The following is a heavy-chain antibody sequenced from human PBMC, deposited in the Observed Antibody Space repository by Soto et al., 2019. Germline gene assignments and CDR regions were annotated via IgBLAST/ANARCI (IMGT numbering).Heavy chain of an antibody. J-gene: IGHJ4*01. CDR3: AKHIAYYYYDLSV. D-gene: IGHD3-3*01. CDR1: GYIFNNFL. V-gene: IGHV5-51*01. CDR2: IFPGDSDT. Sequence: PGEALKISCKDSGYIFNNFLYGLVPQRPRKGLEGMGIIFPGDSDTRYSPCFQDQVTISADKSTKTVYMQWSGLKTSDTAVYYYAKHIAYYYYDLSVWGLGTMVTVSS.